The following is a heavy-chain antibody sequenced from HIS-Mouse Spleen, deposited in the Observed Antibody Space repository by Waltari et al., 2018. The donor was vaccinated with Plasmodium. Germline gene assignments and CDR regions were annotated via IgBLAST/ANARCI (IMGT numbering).Heavy chain of an antibody. D-gene: IGHD3-16*01. Sequence: QLQLQESGPGLVKPSETLSLTCPVPGGSISSSSYYWGWIRQPPGKGMEWIGSIYYSGSTQHNPPLRGRVTISVDTSKNRFSLKRSSVTAADTAVYYCARGRGACFDYWGQGTLVTVSS. J-gene: IGHJ4*02. V-gene: IGHV4-39*07. CDR1: GGSISSSSYY. CDR2: IYYSGST. CDR3: ARGRGACFDY.